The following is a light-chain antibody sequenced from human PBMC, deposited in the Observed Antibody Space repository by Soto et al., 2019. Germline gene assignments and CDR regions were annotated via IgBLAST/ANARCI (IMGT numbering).Light chain of an antibody. CDR3: SSYAGGKNLV. CDR1: SGDVGGYNY. Sequence: QSALTQPPSASGSPGQSVTISCTGTSGDVGGYNYVSWYQQHPGKAPKLIIYEVNKRPSGVPDRFSGSKSGNTASLTVSGLQAEDEADYYCSSYAGGKNLVFGGGTKVTVL. V-gene: IGLV2-8*01. CDR2: EVN. J-gene: IGLJ2*01.